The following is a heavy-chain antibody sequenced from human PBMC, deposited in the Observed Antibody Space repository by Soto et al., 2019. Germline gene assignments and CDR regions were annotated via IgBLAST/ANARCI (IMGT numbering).Heavy chain of an antibody. Sequence: GASVKVSCKASGYTFSNYGIHWVRQAPGQRLEWMGWISAYNGNTKYAQKLQGRVTMTTDTSTSTAYMELRSLRSDDTAVYYCARRESQRYSYGIAYWGQGTLVTVS. CDR3: ARRESQRYSYGIAY. CDR1: GYTFSNYG. V-gene: IGHV1-18*01. CDR2: ISAYNGNT. J-gene: IGHJ4*02. D-gene: IGHD5-18*01.